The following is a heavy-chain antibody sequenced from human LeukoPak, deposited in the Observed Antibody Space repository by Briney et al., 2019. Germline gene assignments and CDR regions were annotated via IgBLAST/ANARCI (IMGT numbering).Heavy chain of an antibody. Sequence: GRSLRLSCAASGFTFSSYGMHWVRQAPGKGLEWVAVIWYDGSNKYYADSVKGRFTISRDNSKNTLYLQMNSLRSEDTALYYCARNNGNYYREVDYWGQGTLVTVSS. CDR1: GFTFSSYG. CDR2: IWYDGSNK. V-gene: IGHV3-33*01. D-gene: IGHD1-26*01. CDR3: ARNNGNYYREVDY. J-gene: IGHJ4*02.